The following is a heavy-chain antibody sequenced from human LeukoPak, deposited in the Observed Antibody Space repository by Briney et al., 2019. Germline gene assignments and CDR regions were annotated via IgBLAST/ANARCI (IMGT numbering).Heavy chain of an antibody. J-gene: IGHJ4*02. Sequence: GGSLRLSCAASGFTFSSYGMHWVRQAPGKGLEWVALIRYDGSKKDYADSVKGRFTISRDNSKDTLYLQMNSLRAEDTAMYYCVRTGDTERFDYWGQGTLVTVSS. CDR1: GFTFSSYG. D-gene: IGHD3/OR15-3a*01. CDR3: VRTGDTERFDY. V-gene: IGHV3-30*02. CDR2: IRYDGSKK.